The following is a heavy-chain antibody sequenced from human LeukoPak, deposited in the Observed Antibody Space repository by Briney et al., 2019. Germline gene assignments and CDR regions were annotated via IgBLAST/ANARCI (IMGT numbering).Heavy chain of an antibody. CDR2: ISASGGGT. CDR3: AAWDPNFYYMDV. J-gene: IGHJ6*03. V-gene: IGHV3-23*01. D-gene: IGHD1-26*01. Sequence: GGSLRLSCAMSGVTNSMSWVRQAPGKGLEWVSSISASGGGTHYTGSVKGRFTISRDNSKKTIYLQMNSLGVDDTAKYFCAAWDPNFYYMDVWGKGTTVTVSS. CDR1: GVTNS.